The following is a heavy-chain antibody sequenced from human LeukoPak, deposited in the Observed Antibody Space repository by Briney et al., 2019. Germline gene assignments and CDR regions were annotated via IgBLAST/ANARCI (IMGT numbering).Heavy chain of an antibody. V-gene: IGHV4-31*03. J-gene: IGHJ4*02. CDR1: GGSISSGGYY. CDR2: IYYSGST. CDR3: ARDGRGGGLDY. D-gene: IGHD2-15*01. Sequence: SQTLSLTCTVSGGSISSGGYYWSWIRQHPGRGLEWIGYIYYSGSTYYNPSLKRRVTISVDTSKNQFSLKLSSVTAADTAVYYCARDGRGGGLDYWGQGTLVTVSS.